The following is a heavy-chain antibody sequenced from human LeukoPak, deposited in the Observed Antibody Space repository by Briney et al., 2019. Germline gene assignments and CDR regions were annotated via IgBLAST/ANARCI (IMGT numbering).Heavy chain of an antibody. D-gene: IGHD2-2*01. CDR3: AIGYCSSTSCYPPQFREY. J-gene: IGHJ4*02. Sequence: PSETLSLTCTVSGGSISSYYWSWIRQPAGKGLEWIGRIYTSGSTNYKPSLKSRVTMSVDTSKNQFSLKLSSVTAADTAVYYCAIGYCSSTSCYPPQFREYWGQGTLVTVSS. V-gene: IGHV4-4*07. CDR1: GGSISSYY. CDR2: IYTSGST.